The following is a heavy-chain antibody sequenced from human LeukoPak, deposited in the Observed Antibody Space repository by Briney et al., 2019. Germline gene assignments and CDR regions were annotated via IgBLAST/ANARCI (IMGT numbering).Heavy chain of an antibody. D-gene: IGHD1-1*01. Sequence: PGESLRICCKASGYSFATYWISCVRQTPGQGLEWMGKFDPTDSYTTYGPSFQGHVTISADKSISTAYLQLNSLKASDTAMYYCARHDHNARLKLCHWGQGTLVTVSS. CDR2: FDPTDSYT. J-gene: IGHJ4*02. CDR1: GYSFATYW. V-gene: IGHV5-10-1*01. CDR3: ARHDHNARLKLCH.